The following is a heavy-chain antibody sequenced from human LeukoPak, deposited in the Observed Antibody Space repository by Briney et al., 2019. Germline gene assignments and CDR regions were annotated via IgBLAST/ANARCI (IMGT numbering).Heavy chain of an antibody. Sequence: GGSLRLSCAASGFTFSSYAMSWVRQAPGKGLEWVSAISGSGGSTYYADSVKRRFTISRDNSKNTLYLQMNSLRAEDTAVYYCAKWHDSSGYYYVDYWGQGTLVTVSS. V-gene: IGHV3-23*01. CDR3: AKWHDSSGYYYVDY. J-gene: IGHJ4*02. D-gene: IGHD3-22*01. CDR1: GFTFSSYA. CDR2: ISGSGGST.